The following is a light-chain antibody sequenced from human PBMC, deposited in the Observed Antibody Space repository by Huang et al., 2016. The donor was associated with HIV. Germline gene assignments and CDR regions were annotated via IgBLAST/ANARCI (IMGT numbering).Light chain of an antibody. CDR1: QSVGSY. CDR2: GAS. V-gene: IGKV3-11*01. CDR3: QRSGDTPLT. Sequence: EIVLTQSPATLSLSPGERATLSCRASQSVGSYLAWYQQTPGQAPRLLIYGASNRVPGIPAMFSAWGSEADFTLTITSLEREDFAVYYCQRSGDTPLTFGGGTKVEIK. J-gene: IGKJ4*01.